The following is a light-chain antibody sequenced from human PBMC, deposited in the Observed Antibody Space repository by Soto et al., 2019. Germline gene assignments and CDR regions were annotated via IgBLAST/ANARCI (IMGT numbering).Light chain of an antibody. J-gene: IGKJ1*01. CDR1: QSVNRR. CDR2: EAS. V-gene: IGKV1-5*03. Sequence: DIQMTQSPSTLSASVGDRVTITCRASQSVNRRLAWYQQKPGRAPKLLIYEASRLESGVPSRFSGSGSGREFTLTISSLQPDDFATYYCQEYNGHSSSTFGQGTKVEVK. CDR3: QEYNGHSSST.